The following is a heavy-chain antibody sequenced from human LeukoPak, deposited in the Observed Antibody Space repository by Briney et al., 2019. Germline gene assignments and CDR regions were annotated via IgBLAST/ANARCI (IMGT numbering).Heavy chain of an antibody. J-gene: IGHJ6*03. CDR3: ARAYYGSGSWGIHYYYYYMDV. CDR1: GYTFTSYD. D-gene: IGHD3-10*01. CDR2: MNPNSGNT. V-gene: IGHV1-8*01. Sequence: GASVKVSCKASGYTFTSYDINWVRQATGQGLEWMGWMNPNSGNTGYAQKFQGRVTMTRSTSISTAYMELSSLRSEDTAVYYCARAYYGSGSWGIHYYYYYMDVWGKGTTVTVSS.